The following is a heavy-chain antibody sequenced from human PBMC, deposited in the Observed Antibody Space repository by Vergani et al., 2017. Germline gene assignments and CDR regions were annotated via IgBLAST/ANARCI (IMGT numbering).Heavy chain of an antibody. D-gene: IGHD3-10*01. CDR3: AKEGPGD. Sequence: EVHLLESGGGLVQSGGSLRLSCAASGFTFSNSAVSWVRQAPGRGLAWVSSISGPGLSTYYADSVKGRFSISRDNSKNTVFLQMHSLRAEDTAIYYCAKEGPGDWGLGTLVTVSS. CDR1: GFTFSNSA. V-gene: IGHV3-23*01. CDR2: ISGPGLST. J-gene: IGHJ4*02.